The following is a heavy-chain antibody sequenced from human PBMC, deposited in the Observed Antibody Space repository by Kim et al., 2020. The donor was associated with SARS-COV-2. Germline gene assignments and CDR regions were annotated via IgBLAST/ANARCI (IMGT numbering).Heavy chain of an antibody. CDR3: TTRVGATRNYYYYGMDV. J-gene: IGHJ6*02. D-gene: IGHD1-26*01. V-gene: IGHV3-15*01. Sequence: VKGRVTTSRDDSKNTLYLQMTSLKTEDTAVYYCTTRVGATRNYYYYGMDVWGQGTTVTVSS.